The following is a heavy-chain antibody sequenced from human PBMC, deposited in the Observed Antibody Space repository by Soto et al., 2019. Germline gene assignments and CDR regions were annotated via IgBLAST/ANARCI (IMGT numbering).Heavy chain of an antibody. CDR3: AKESTHNYLTSSDY. D-gene: IGHD3-10*01. CDR1: GGSISSSN. V-gene: IGHV3-23*01. Sequence: ETLSLTCAVSGGSISSSNWWSWVRQPPGKGLEWVSAIGGSGGPTYYADSVRGRFTISRDNSKSTLYLQMNSLRAEDTAVYYCAKESTHNYLTSSDYWGQGTLVTVSS. CDR2: IGGSGGPT. J-gene: IGHJ4*02.